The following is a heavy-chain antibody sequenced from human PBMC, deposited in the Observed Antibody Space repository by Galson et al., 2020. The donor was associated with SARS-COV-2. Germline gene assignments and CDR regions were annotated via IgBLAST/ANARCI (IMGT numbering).Heavy chain of an antibody. Sequence: SKTLSLTCTVSGTPIRSRNYYWGWIRQPPGKSLEGIGSVFNSGTTHYSQSLQSRATISVDTSTNQFSLKLNSVPAADTAMYYWARDATSSGWYNRFDACGQGTLVTVSS. D-gene: IGHD6-19*01. CDR3: ARDATSSGWYNRFDA. CDR2: VFNSGTT. CDR1: GTPIRSRNYY. V-gene: IGHV4-39*07. J-gene: IGHJ5*02.